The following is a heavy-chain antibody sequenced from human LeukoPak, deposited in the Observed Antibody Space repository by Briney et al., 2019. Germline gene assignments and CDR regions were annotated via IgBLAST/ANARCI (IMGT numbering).Heavy chain of an antibody. D-gene: IGHD3-10*01. CDR2: ISSSSSTI. V-gene: IGHV3-48*01. CDR1: GVTSSSYS. Sequence: GRSLRLSCAASGVTSSSYSMNWVSHAPEKGMEWVSYISSSSSTIYYAASVKGRFTISRDNAKNSLYLQMNSLRAEDTAVYYRARDSSSGSYTAFDIWGQGTMVTVSS. J-gene: IGHJ3*02. CDR3: ARDSSSGSYTAFDI.